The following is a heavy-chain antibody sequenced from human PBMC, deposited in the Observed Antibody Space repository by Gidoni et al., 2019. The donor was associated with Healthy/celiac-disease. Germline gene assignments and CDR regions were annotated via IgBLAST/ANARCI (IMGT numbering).Heavy chain of an antibody. J-gene: IGHJ6*03. D-gene: IGHD3-9*01. CDR3: ARALVYDIWCMDV. CDR2: IGTAGDT. Sequence: EVQLVESGGGLVQPGGALGLSCSAPGFTFSSYDMHWVRQATGKGLEWVSAIGTAGDTYYPGSVKGRFTISRENAKNSLYLQMNSLRAGDTAVYYCARALVYDIWCMDVWGKGTTVTVSS. CDR1: GFTFSSYD. V-gene: IGHV3-13*04.